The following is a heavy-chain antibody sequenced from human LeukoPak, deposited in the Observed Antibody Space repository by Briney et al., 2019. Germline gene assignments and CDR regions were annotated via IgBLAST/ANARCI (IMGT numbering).Heavy chain of an antibody. D-gene: IGHD3-10*01. CDR2: ISGDGGRT. V-gene: IGHV3-43*02. J-gene: IGHJ3*02. CDR3: TKNGGYSDAFDI. CDR1: GFIFDDYA. Sequence: GGSLRLSCAASGFIFDDYAMHWVRQAPGKGLEWVSLISGDGGRTYYTDSVKGRFTISRDNSKHSLYLQMNSLRTEVTALYYCTKNGGYSDAFDIWGQGTMVTVSS.